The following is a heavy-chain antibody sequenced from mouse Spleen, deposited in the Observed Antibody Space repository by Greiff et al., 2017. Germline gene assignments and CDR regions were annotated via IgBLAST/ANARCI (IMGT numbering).Heavy chain of an antibody. CDR2: ISYDGSN. V-gene: IGHV3-6*01. J-gene: IGHJ2*01. D-gene: IGHD1-1*01. CDR1: GYSITSGYY. Sequence: ESGPGLVKPSQSLSLTCSVTGYSITSGYYWNWIRQFPGNKLEWMGYISYDGSNNYNPSLKNRISITRDTSKNQFFLKLNSVTTEDTATYYCARGHYGFDYWGQGTTLTVSS. CDR3: ARGHYGFDY.